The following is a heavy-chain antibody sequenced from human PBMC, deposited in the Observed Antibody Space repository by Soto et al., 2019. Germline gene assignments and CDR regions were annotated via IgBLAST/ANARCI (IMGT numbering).Heavy chain of an antibody. CDR1: GFTFTSYY. D-gene: IGHD1-20*01. V-gene: IGHV1-46*01. Sequence: QVQLVQSGAEVKKPGASVKVSCKASGFTFTSYYIHWVRQAPGQGLEWMGMIDPSGVTTKYAEKFQDRVTMTRDTATSTVYMELSSLRSEDTAVYYCARRYITWFDPWGQGTLVTVSS. CDR2: IDPSGVTT. CDR3: ARRYITWFDP. J-gene: IGHJ5*02.